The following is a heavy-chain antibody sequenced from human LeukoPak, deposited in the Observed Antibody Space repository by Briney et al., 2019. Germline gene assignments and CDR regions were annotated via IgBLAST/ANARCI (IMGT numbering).Heavy chain of an antibody. CDR2: IYYTWST. V-gene: IGHV4-39*01. J-gene: IGHJ5*02. Sequence: SETLSLTCTVSGHSICSSDYYWGWIRQPPGKGLEWIGSIYYTWSTYYNPSLKSRVNISLNTSEIQVSLKLNSLAAADKAVYYCARHRSSTSFIAFCAWGQGTLVTVSS. CDR1: GHSICSSDYY. CDR3: ARHRSSTSFIAFCA. D-gene: IGHD2-2*01.